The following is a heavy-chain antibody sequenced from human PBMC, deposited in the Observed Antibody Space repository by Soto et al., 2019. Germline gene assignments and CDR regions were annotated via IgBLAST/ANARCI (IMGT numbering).Heavy chain of an antibody. CDR1: GGTFSNYA. V-gene: IGHV1-69*01. J-gene: IGHJ4*02. CDR3: AIGTTNSPTCDF. D-gene: IGHD5-18*01. CDR2: ISPLTEIP. Sequence: QVQVVESGAEVKKSGSSVKVSCKVSGGTFSNYAISWVRQAPGHRLEWVGGISPLTEIPVYAQTVQGRLTITADEITTAADTELSSLTSDYTPVYYRAIGTTNSPTCDFWGQGTLLTVSS.